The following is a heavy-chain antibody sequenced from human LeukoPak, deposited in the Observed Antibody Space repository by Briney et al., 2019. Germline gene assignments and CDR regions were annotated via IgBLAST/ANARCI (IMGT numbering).Heavy chain of an antibody. CDR1: GFTFSSYP. CDR3: ARVPYGSGSPIDHDAFDI. V-gene: IGHV3-30*01. Sequence: GGSLRLSCAASGFTFSSYPIHWVRQTPGKGLEWVALISYDGNNKYYADSVKGRYTMSRDNSKNTLYLQMNSLRVEDTAIYYCARVPYGSGSPIDHDAFDIWGQGTMVTVSS. D-gene: IGHD3-10*01. CDR2: ISYDGNNK. J-gene: IGHJ3*02.